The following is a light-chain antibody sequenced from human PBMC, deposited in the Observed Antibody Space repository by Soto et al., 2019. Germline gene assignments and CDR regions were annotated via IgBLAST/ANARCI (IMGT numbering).Light chain of an antibody. CDR1: ELPKEY. Sequence: YELAQPPSVSVSPGQTARITCSGDELPKEYAYWYQQKPGQAPLLVIYKDTERPSGIPERFSASSSGTTVTLTISGVQAEDEGDYYCLSADSSRLYVFGTGTKVAVL. V-gene: IGLV3-25*02. CDR2: KDT. CDR3: LSADSSRLYV. J-gene: IGLJ1*01.